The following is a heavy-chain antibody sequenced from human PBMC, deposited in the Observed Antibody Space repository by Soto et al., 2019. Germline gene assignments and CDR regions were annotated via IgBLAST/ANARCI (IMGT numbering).Heavy chain of an antibody. CDR1: GGTFSSYT. V-gene: IGHV1-69*08. D-gene: IGHD4-17*01. Sequence: QVQLVQSGAEVKKPGSSVKVSCKASGGTFSSYTISWVRQAPGQGLEWMGRIIPILGIANYAQKYQGRVTITAEKSTSTAYMELSSLRSEDTAVYYCARDAYGDYVGVGYWGQGTLVTVSS. J-gene: IGHJ4*02. CDR2: IIPILGIA. CDR3: ARDAYGDYVGVGY.